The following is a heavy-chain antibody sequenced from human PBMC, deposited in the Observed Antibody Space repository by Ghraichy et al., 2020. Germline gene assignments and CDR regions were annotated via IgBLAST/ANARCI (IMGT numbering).Heavy chain of an antibody. V-gene: IGHV3-43*01. D-gene: IGHD1-1*01. CDR1: GFNFGEYT. CDR3: VKGAAERGETSFDP. CDR2: ISYGGGST. J-gene: IGHJ5*02. Sequence: GGSLRLSCAASGFNFGEYTMHWVRQAPGKGLEWVSLISYGGGSTKYAESVKGRFTISRDNSKNSLYLQMNGLRTEDTALYYCVKGAAERGETSFDPWGQGTLVTVSS.